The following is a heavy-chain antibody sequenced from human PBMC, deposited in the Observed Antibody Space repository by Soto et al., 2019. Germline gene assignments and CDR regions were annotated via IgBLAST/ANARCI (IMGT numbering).Heavy chain of an antibody. CDR2: IWYDGSNK. D-gene: IGHD2-2*01. J-gene: IGHJ6*02. CDR1: GFTFSSYG. Sequence: SLRLSCAASGFTFSSYGMHWVRQAPGKGLEWVAVIWYDGSNKYYADSVKGRFTISRDNSKNTLYLQMNSLRAEDTAVYYCARDEGSSRYYYYYGMDVWGQGT. V-gene: IGHV3-33*01. CDR3: ARDEGSSRYYYYYGMDV.